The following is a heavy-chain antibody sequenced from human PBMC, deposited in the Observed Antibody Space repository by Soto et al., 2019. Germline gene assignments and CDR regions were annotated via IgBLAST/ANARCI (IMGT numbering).Heavy chain of an antibody. CDR3: AIRTGGGSGSWNFDY. D-gene: IGHD3-10*01. CDR2: IYYSGST. CDR1: GGSISSSSYY. V-gene: IGHV4-39*01. J-gene: IGHJ4*02. Sequence: QLQLQESGPGLVKPSETLSLTCTVSGGSISSSSYYWGWIRQPPGKGLEWIGSIYYSGSTYYNPSLKSRVTISVDTSKNQFSLKLSSVTAADTAVYYCAIRTGGGSGSWNFDYWGQGTLVTVSS.